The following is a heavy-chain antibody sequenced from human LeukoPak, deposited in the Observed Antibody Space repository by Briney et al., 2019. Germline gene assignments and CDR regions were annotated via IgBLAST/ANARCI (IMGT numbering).Heavy chain of an antibody. V-gene: IGHV4-59*01. J-gene: IGHJ5*02. CDR2: IYYSGST. Sequence: SEALSLTCTVSGGSISSYYWSWIRQPPGKGLEWIGYIYYSGSTNYNPSLNSRVTISVDTSKNQFSLKLSSVTAADTAVYYCARVGSSWPSWFDPWGQGTLVTVSS. CDR1: GGSISSYY. D-gene: IGHD6-13*01. CDR3: ARVGSSWPSWFDP.